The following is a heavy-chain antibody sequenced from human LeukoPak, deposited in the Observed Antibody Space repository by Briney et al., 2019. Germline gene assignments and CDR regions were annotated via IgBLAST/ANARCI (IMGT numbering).Heavy chain of an antibody. CDR3: ARADYSSTWSHDYYYMDV. CDR1: GGSFSGYY. CDR2: INHSGST. V-gene: IGHV4-34*01. Sequence: SETLSLTCAVYGGSFSGYYWSWIRQPPGKGLEWIGEINHSGSTNYNPSLKSRVTISVDTSKNQFSLKLSSVTAADTAVYYCARADYSSTWSHDYYYMDVWGKGTTVIVSS. J-gene: IGHJ6*03. D-gene: IGHD6-13*01.